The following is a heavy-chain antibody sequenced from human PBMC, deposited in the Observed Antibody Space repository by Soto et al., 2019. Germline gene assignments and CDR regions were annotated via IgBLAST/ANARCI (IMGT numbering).Heavy chain of an antibody. CDR3: ARAQRDIVVVPAAISYYYYGMDV. CDR2: IIPIFGTA. J-gene: IGHJ6*02. CDR1: GGTFSSYA. D-gene: IGHD2-2*01. Sequence: GASVKVSCKASGGTFSSYAISWVRQAPGQGLEWMGGIIPIFGTANYAQKFQGRVTITADESTSTAYMELSSLRSEDTAVYYCARAQRDIVVVPAAISYYYYGMDVWGQGTTVTV. V-gene: IGHV1-69*13.